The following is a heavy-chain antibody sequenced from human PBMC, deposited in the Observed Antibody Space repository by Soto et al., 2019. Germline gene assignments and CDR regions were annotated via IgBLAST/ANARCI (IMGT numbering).Heavy chain of an antibody. Sequence: VQMVESGGGVVQPGRSLRLSCAASGFTFSDYAMHWVRQAPGKGLELVAVVSHDGRNTHYADSVKGRFTISRDSSKNTVSLEMTSLRAGDTAVYYCAKGGRQWLVTSDFNYWGQGALVTVSS. CDR2: VSHDGRNT. J-gene: IGHJ4*02. V-gene: IGHV3-30*18. CDR3: AKGGRQWLVTSDFNY. D-gene: IGHD6-19*01. CDR1: GFTFSDYA.